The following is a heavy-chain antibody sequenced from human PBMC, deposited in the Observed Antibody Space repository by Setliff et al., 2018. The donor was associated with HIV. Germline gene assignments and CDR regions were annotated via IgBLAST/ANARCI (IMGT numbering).Heavy chain of an antibody. J-gene: IGHJ4*02. V-gene: IGHV4-59*11. CDR3: ARDNYYDSRAGTGLYFDS. D-gene: IGHD3-22*01. Sequence: SLTCTVSGGSISSHYWSWIRQSPGKGLEWIGYIFYSGSTNYNPSLKSRVTISVDTSKSQFSLKLSSVTAADTAVYYCARDNYYDSRAGTGLYFDSWGQGALVTVSS. CDR2: IFYSGST. CDR1: GGSISSHY.